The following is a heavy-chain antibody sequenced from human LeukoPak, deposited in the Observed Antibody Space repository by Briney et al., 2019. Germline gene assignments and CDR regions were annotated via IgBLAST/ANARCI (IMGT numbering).Heavy chain of an antibody. V-gene: IGHV4-59*01. CDR1: GGSISSYY. Sequence: PSETLSLTCTVSGGSISSYYWSWIRQPPGKGLEWIGYIYYSGNTNYNPSLQSRVTISVDTSKNQFSLKLSSVTAVDTALYYCARNTGLFDYWGQGTLVTVSS. CDR2: IYYSGNT. CDR3: ARNTGLFDY. D-gene: IGHD1-14*01. J-gene: IGHJ4*02.